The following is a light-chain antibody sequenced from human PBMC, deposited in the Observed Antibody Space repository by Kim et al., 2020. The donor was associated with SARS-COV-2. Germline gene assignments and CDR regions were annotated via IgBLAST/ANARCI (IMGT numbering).Light chain of an antibody. CDR3: QQFDNSYT. CDR1: QSISSSS. J-gene: IGKJ2*01. V-gene: IGKV3-20*01. Sequence: SLSPGERATLSCRASQSISSSSLAWYQQKPGQAPRLLIYGASSRATGIPDRFIGSGSGADFILTISRLEPEDFAVYYCQQFDNSYTFGQGTKLEI. CDR2: GAS.